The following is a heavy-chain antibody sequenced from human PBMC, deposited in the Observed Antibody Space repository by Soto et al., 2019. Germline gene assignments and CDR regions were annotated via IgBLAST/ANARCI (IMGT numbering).Heavy chain of an antibody. V-gene: IGHV3-53*01. CDR2: IYTGGST. CDR3: ARAYGGTPALFDP. CDR1: GFTVSSYY. Sequence: EVQLVESGGGLIQPGGSLRLSCAASGFTVSSYYMSWVRQAPGKGLEWVSVIYTGGSTYYADSVKGRFTFSRDNSKNTLYLQMNGQSAEDTAVYECARAYGGTPALFDPWGQGTLVTVSS. D-gene: IGHD4-17*01. J-gene: IGHJ5*02.